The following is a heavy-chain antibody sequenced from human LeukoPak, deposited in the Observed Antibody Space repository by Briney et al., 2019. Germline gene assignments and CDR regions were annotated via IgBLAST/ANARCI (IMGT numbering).Heavy chain of an antibody. Sequence: GSSVKVSCKASGGTFSSYAISWVRQAPGQGLEWMGRIIPIFGTANHAQKFQGRVTITTDESTSTAYMELSSLRSEDTAVYYCARQTILDFWSGYYTGAFDIWGQGTMVTVSS. J-gene: IGHJ3*02. CDR3: ARQTILDFWSGYYTGAFDI. D-gene: IGHD3-3*01. CDR2: IIPIFGTA. V-gene: IGHV1-69*05. CDR1: GGTFSSYA.